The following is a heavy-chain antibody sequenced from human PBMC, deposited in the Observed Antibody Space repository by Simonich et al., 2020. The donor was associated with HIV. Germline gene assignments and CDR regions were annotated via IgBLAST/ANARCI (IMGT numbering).Heavy chain of an antibody. Sequence: QVQLVQSGAEVKKPGASVKVSCKVSGYNLTELSMHWVRQAPGKGLEWGGSFDLEEGETINVQKFQGRVSMTENPSTDTAYMELSSLRFEDTAVYYCATETGNFDYWGQGTLVTVSS. V-gene: IGHV1-24*01. J-gene: IGHJ4*02. CDR3: ATETGNFDY. D-gene: IGHD7-27*01. CDR1: GYNLTELS. CDR2: FDLEEGET.